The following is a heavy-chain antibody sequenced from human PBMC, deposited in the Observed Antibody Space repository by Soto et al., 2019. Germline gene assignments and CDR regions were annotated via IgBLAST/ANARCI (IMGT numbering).Heavy chain of an antibody. CDR2: IYYSGST. D-gene: IGHD3-22*01. J-gene: IGHJ4*02. Sequence: SETLSLTCTVSGGSISSSRYYWGWIRQPPGKGLEWIGTIYYSGSTYYNPSLKSRVTISVDTSKNQFSLKLSSVTAADTAVYYCARVAADYYDSSGSWIDYWGQGTLVT. V-gene: IGHV4-39*01. CDR3: ARVAADYYDSSGSWIDY. CDR1: GGSISSSRYY.